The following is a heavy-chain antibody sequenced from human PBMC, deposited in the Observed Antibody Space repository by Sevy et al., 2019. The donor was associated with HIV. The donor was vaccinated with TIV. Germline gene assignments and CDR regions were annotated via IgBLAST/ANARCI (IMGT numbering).Heavy chain of an antibody. D-gene: IGHD3-3*01. CDR2: IKQDGSEK. V-gene: IGHV3-7*01. Sequence: GGSLRLSCAASGFTFSSYWKSWVRQAPGKGLEWVANIKQDGSEKYYVDSVKGRFTISRDNAKNSLYLQMNSLRAEDTAVYYCARDGVAYDFSFDYGMDVWGQGTTVTVSS. CDR3: ARDGVAYDFSFDYGMDV. CDR1: GFTFSSYW. J-gene: IGHJ6*02.